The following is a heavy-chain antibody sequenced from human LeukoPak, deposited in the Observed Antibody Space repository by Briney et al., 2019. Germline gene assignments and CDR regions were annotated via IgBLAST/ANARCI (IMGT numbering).Heavy chain of an antibody. D-gene: IGHD3-10*01. CDR3: ARQDSYYPYYFDY. J-gene: IGHJ4*02. CDR1: GGSISSSSYY. CDR2: VYYSGST. Sequence: PSETLSLTCTVSGGSISSSSYYWGWLRQPPGKGLEWIGRVYYSGSTYCNPSLKSRVTISVDTSKNQFSRKLGSVTAADTAVYYCARQDSYYPYYFDYWGQGTLVTVSS. V-gene: IGHV4-39*01.